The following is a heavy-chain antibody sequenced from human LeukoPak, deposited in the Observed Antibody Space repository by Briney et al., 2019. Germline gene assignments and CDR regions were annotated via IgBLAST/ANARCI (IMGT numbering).Heavy chain of an antibody. J-gene: IGHJ6*02. Sequence: GGSLRLSCVASGFTFSSYWINWVRRAPGKGLEWVASINHNGNVNYYVDSVKGRFTISRDNAKNSLYLQMSNLRAEDTAVHFCARGGGLDVWGQGATVTVSS. CDR3: ARGGGLDV. CDR1: GFTFSSYW. V-gene: IGHV3-7*03. D-gene: IGHD3-16*01. CDR2: INHNGNVN.